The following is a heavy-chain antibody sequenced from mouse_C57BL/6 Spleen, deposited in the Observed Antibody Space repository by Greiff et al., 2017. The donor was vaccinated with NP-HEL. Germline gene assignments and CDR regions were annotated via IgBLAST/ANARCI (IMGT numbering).Heavy chain of an antibody. Sequence: EVQLVESGGGLVKPGASLKLSCAASGSSFSDYGMHWVRQAPEKGLEWVAYISSGSSTTYYADTVKGPFTIPRYKAKNTLYLQMTSLRSEDADLYSCARPESNCRGGYFDYWGQGTTLTVSS. D-gene: IGHD2-5*01. J-gene: IGHJ2*01. CDR3: ARPESNCRGGYFDY. V-gene: IGHV5-17*01. CDR2: ISSGSSTT. CDR1: GSSFSDYG.